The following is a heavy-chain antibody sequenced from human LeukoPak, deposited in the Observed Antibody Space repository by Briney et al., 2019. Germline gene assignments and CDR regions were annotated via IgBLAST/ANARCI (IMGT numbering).Heavy chain of an antibody. V-gene: IGHV1-2*06. CDR2: INPNSGGT. Sequence: ASVKVSFKASGYTFTGYYMHWVRQAPGQGLEWMGRINPNSGGTNYVQKFQGRVTMTRDTSISTAYMELSRLRSNDAAVYYCARVSSPLQYNWFDPWGQGTLVTVSS. J-gene: IGHJ5*02. D-gene: IGHD1-14*01. CDR3: ARVSSPLQYNWFDP. CDR1: GYTFTGYY.